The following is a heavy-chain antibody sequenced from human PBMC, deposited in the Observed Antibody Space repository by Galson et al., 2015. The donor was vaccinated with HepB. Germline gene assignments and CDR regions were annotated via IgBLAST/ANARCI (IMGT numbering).Heavy chain of an antibody. CDR3: ARDRYDTTPMQRENFDY. J-gene: IGHJ4*02. Sequence: SVKVSCKASGYTFTSYGISWVRQAPGQGLEWMGWISAYNGNTNYAQKLQGRVTMTTDTSTSTAYMELRSLRSDDTAVYYCARDRYDTTPMQRENFDYWGQGTLVTVSS. CDR1: GYTFTSYG. CDR2: ISAYNGNT. V-gene: IGHV1-18*01. D-gene: IGHD3-22*01.